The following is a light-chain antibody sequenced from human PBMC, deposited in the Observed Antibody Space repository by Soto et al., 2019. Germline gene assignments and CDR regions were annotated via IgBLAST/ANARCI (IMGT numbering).Light chain of an antibody. CDR2: LEGSGSY. CDR3: ETWDSNTRV. CDR1: SGHSSYI. Sequence: QSVLTQSSSASASLGSSVKLTCTLSSGHSSYIIAWHQQQPGKAPRYLMKLEGSGSYNKGSGVPDRFSGSSSGADRYLTISNLRSEDEADYCCETWDSNTRVFGGGTKLTVL. J-gene: IGLJ2*01. V-gene: IGLV4-60*03.